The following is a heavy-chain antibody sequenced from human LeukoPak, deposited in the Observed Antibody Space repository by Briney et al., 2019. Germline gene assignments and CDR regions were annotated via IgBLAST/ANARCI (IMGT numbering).Heavy chain of an antibody. CDR2: ILDTGRT. J-gene: IGHJ4*02. Sequence: SETLSLTCTVSGGSIGSVGYHWSWVRQPAGKTLEWIGRILDTGRTNYNPSLKSRVAISVDTSKNQFSLKLSSVTAADTAVYYCARIGARFLEWLLLDYWGQGTLVTVSS. D-gene: IGHD3-3*01. V-gene: IGHV4-61*02. CDR1: GGSIGSVGYH. CDR3: ARIGARFLEWLLLDY.